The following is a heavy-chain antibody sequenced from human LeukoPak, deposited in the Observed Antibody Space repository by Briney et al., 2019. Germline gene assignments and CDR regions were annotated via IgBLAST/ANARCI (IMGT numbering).Heavy chain of an antibody. CDR2: IKSKTDGGTT. CDR3: TTNDPPEWLDLSMVRGAQTGFDY. V-gene: IGHV3-15*01. D-gene: IGHD3-10*01. J-gene: IGHJ4*02. CDR1: GFTFSNAW. Sequence: PGGSLRLSCAASGFTFSNAWMSWVRQAPGKGLEWVGRIKSKTDGGTTDYAAPVKGRFTISRDDSKNTLYLQMNSLKTEDTAVYYCTTNDPPEWLDLSMVRGAQTGFDYWGQGTLVTVSS.